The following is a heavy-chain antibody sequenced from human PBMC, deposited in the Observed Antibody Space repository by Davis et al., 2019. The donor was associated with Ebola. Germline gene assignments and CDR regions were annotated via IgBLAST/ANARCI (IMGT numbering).Heavy chain of an antibody. V-gene: IGHV1-69*06. CDR2: IIPIFATA. CDR1: GGIFSSYA. D-gene: IGHD6-6*01. CDR3: ARVRVYSSSSYWFDP. J-gene: IGHJ5*02. Sequence: AASVKVSCKASGGIFSSYAISWVRQAPGQGLEWMGGIIPIFATANYAQKFQGRVTITADKSTSTAYMELSSLRSEDTAVYYCARVRVYSSSSYWFDPWGQGTLVTVSS.